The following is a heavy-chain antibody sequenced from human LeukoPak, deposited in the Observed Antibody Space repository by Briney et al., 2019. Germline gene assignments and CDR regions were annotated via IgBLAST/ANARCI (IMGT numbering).Heavy chain of an antibody. CDR1: GFNLRHYY. CDR3: ARDGSGSDFSLDY. CDR2: IRPDGSDI. D-gene: IGHD3-10*01. Sequence: GGSLRLSCVASGFNLRHYYMSWVRQAPGKGLEWVADIRPDGSDIYNVDSVRGGFTISRDNTKNSVFLQMNSLKDEDTAVYYCARDGSGSDFSLDYWGPGTLVTVSS. V-gene: IGHV3-7*04. J-gene: IGHJ4*02.